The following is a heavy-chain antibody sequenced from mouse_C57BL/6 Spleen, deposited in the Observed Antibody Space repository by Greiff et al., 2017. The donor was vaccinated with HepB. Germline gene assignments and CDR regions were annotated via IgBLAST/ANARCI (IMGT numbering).Heavy chain of an antibody. CDR3: ARGGNYYGSRDAMDY. V-gene: IGHV5-17*01. Sequence: EVQVVESGGGLVKPGGSLKLSCAASGFTFSDYGMHWVRQAPEKGLEWVAYISSGSSTIYYADTVKGRFTISRDNAKNTLFLQMTSLRSEDTAMYYCARGGNYYGSRDAMDYWGQGTSVTVSS. J-gene: IGHJ4*01. CDR1: GFTFSDYG. CDR2: ISSGSSTI. D-gene: IGHD1-1*01.